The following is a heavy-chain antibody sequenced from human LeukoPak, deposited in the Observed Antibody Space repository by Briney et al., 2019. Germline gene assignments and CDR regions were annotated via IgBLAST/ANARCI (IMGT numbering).Heavy chain of an antibody. CDR2: ISYDGSNK. D-gene: IGHD3-22*01. V-gene: IGHV3-30*18. CDR1: GFTFSSYG. Sequence: GRSLRLSCAASGFTFSSYGMHWVRQAPGKGLEWVAVISYDGSNKYYADSVKGRFTISRDNSKNTLYLQMNSLRAEDTAVYYCAKDFNYYDSSGPFQHWGQGTLVTVSS. J-gene: IGHJ1*01. CDR3: AKDFNYYDSSGPFQH.